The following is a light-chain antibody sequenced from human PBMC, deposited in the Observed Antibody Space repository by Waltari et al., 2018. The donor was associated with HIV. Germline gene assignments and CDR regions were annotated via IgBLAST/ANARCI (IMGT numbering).Light chain of an antibody. Sequence: QSVLTQPPSVSAAPGQKVTISCSGSSSNIGNNYVSWFQHVPGTAPKLLIYDNSRRPSGIPDRFSGSKSGTSATLGITGLQIGDEADYYCGTWDTSLSAWVFGGGTKLTV. V-gene: IGLV1-51*01. CDR1: SSNIGNNY. CDR3: GTWDTSLSAWV. J-gene: IGLJ3*02. CDR2: DNS.